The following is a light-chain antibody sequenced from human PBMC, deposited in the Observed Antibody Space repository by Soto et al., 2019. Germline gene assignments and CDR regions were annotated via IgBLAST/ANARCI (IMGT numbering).Light chain of an antibody. CDR1: SSDVGSHNL. J-gene: IGLJ7*01. CDR3: CSYGGSRAV. CDR2: EVS. V-gene: IGLV2-23*02. Sequence: QSALTQPASVSGSPGQSITISCTGTSSDVGSHNLVSWYQQHPGQAPKLMIYEVSKRPLGVSARFSASKSGNTVSLTISGLQAEDEADYYCCSYGGSRAVFGGGTKLTVL.